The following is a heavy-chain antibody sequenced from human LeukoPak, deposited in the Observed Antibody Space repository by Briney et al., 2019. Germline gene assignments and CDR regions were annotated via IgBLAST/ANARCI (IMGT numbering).Heavy chain of an antibody. D-gene: IGHD1-26*01. CDR1: GGTFSSYA. J-gene: IGHJ4*02. Sequence: ASVKVSCKASGGTFSSYAISWVRQAPGQGLEWMGGIIPIFGTANYAQKSQGRVTITTDESTSTAYMELSSLRSEDTAVYYCARGRAESLYYFDYWGQGTLVTVSS. V-gene: IGHV1-69*05. CDR3: ARGRAESLYYFDY. CDR2: IIPIFGTA.